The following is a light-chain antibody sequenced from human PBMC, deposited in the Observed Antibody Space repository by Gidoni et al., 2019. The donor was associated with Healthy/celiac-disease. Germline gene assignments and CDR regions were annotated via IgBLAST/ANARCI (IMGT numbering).Light chain of an antibody. CDR1: QSVSSSY. CDR3: QQYGSSPYT. Sequence: ELVFTQSPGTLSLSPGESATLSCRASQSVSSSYLAWYQQKPGQAPRLLIYGASSRATGIPDRFSGSGSGTDFTLTISRLEPEDFAVYYCQQYGSSPYTFGQGTKLEIK. CDR2: GAS. J-gene: IGKJ2*01. V-gene: IGKV3-20*01.